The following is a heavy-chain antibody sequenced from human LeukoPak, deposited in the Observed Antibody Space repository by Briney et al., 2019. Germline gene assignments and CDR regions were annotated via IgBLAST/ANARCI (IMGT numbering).Heavy chain of an antibody. J-gene: IGHJ4*02. V-gene: IGHV4-39*01. CDR1: GGSISSSSYY. D-gene: IGHD1-26*01. CDR3: ARQGGVGATGSPDD. Sequence: PSETLSLTCSVSGGSISSSSYYWGWIRQPPGTGLEWIVSIYYNGRTYYNPSLKSRVTVSVDPSKNQFSLKLTSVTAADTAVYYCARQGGVGATGSPDDWGQGTLVTVSS. CDR2: IYYNGRT.